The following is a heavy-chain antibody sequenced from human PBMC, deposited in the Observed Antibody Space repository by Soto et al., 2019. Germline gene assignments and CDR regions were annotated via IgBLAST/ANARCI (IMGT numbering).Heavy chain of an antibody. V-gene: IGHV4-30-2*01. CDR2: VYQSQYA. CDR3: AGGDPSLAELSHNY. J-gene: IGHJ4*02. Sequence: SVTLPLTCVVSGGSVTSGGHSWSWIRQAPGKGLEWVGSVYQSQYAYYNPSLRSRVVISLDGSNNQVSLRMTSVTAADTAIYYCAGGDPSLAELSHNYWGQGKLVTVSS. CDR1: GGSVTSGGHS. D-gene: IGHD3-16*02.